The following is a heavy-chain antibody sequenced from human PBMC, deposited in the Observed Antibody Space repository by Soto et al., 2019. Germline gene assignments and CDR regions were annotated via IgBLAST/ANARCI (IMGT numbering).Heavy chain of an antibody. D-gene: IGHD6-19*01. CDR3: ARGIAVAGLDHFDY. V-gene: IGHV3-53*01. CDR1: GFTVSSNY. J-gene: IGHJ4*02. CDR2: IYSGGST. Sequence: PGGSLRLSCAASGFTVSSNYVSWVRQAPGKGLGWVSVIYSGGSTYYADSVKGRFTISRDNSKNTLYLQMNSLRAEDTAVYYCARGIAVAGLDHFDYWGQGTLVTVSS.